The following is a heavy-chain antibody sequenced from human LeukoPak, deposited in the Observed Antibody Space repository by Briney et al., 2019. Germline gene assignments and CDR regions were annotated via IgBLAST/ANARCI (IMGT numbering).Heavy chain of an antibody. CDR1: GFSFSRYW. J-gene: IGHJ4*02. CDR3: ARTSHGYSPNN. D-gene: IGHD3-22*01. V-gene: IGHV3-74*01. CDR2: INADGSTT. Sequence: LGGSLRLSCAASGFSFSRYWMYWVRQAPGKGLVWVSRINADGSTTDYVDSVQGRSTISRDNAKSTLYLQMNSLRAEDTAVYYCARTSHGYSPNNWGQGTLVTVSS.